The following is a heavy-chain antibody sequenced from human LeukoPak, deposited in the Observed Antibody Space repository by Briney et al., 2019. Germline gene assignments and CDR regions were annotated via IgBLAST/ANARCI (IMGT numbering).Heavy chain of an antibody. J-gene: IGHJ4*02. V-gene: IGHV1-46*01. CDR2: INPSGTIT. CDR1: GITFTSYY. D-gene: IGHD6-13*01. CDR3: ALIAPPHN. Sequence: ASVKVSCTASGITFTSYYIHWVRQAPGRGLEWMGEINPSGTITTYAPKYQGRVTVTKDTSTHTVYMELSSLRSDDTAVYYCALIAPPHNWGQGPLVTVPS.